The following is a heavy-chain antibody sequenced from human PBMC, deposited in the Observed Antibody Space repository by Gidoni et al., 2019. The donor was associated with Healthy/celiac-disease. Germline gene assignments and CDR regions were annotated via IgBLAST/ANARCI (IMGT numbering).Heavy chain of an antibody. D-gene: IGHD3-10*01. V-gene: IGHV3-33*01. J-gene: IGHJ6*02. CDR1: GFTFSSYG. CDR3: ARDFWERWFGEYGMDV. CDR2: IWYDGSNK. Sequence: QVQLVESGGGVVQPGRSLRLSCAASGFTFSSYGMHWVRQAPGKGLEWVAVIWYDGSNKYYADSVKGRFTISRDNSKNTLYLQMNSLRAEDTAVYYCARDFWERWFGEYGMDVWGQGTTVTVSS.